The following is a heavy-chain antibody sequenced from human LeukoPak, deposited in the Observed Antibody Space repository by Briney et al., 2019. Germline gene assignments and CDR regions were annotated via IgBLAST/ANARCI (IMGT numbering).Heavy chain of an antibody. V-gene: IGHV3-9*01. CDR2: ISWNSRRI. Sequence: GGSLRLSCAASGFTFDDYAMHWVRLAPGKGLEWVSGISWNSRRIGYADSVKGRFTISRDNAENTLYLQMNSLRAEDTAVYYCAKVAGSGSLPHFDYWGQGTLVTVSS. J-gene: IGHJ4*02. CDR3: AKVAGSGSLPHFDY. CDR1: GFTFDDYA. D-gene: IGHD3-10*01.